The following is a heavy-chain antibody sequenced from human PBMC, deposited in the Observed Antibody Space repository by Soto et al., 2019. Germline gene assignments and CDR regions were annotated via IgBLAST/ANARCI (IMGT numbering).Heavy chain of an antibody. CDR2: INAGNGNT. V-gene: IGHV1-3*01. D-gene: IGHD6-19*01. CDR1: GYTFTSYA. Sequence: QVQLVQSGAEVKKPGASVKVSCKASGYTFTSYAMHWVRQAPGHRLEWMGWINAGNGNTKYSQKFQGRVTITRDTPASTANMELSSLRYEETAVYYCASFTIDQWLVYGGSWGQGTLVNVSS. J-gene: IGHJ4*02. CDR3: ASFTIDQWLVYGGS.